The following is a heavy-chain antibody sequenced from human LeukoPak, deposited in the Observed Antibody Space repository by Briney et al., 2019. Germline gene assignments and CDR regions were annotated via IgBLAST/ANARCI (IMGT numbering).Heavy chain of an antibody. D-gene: IGHD3-9*01. V-gene: IGHV3-23*01. CDR1: GFTFSSYA. Sequence: GGSLRLSCAASGFTFSSYAMYWVRQAPGKGLEWVSAISGRDDSTYYADPVKGRFTISRDTSKNTLFLQMNSLRAEDTAVYYCAKWGDYDILTGYYDPDYWGQGTLVTVSS. CDR2: ISGRDDST. CDR3: AKWGDYDILTGYYDPDY. J-gene: IGHJ4*02.